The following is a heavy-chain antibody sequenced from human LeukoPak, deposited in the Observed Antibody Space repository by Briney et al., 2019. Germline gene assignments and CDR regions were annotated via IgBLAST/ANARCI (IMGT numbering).Heavy chain of an antibody. Sequence: GGSLRLSCAASGFTFSDYYMSWVRQTPEKGLEWISYTTSSGGTTYYADSVKGRFTISRDNAKNSLFLQMNSLRADDTAVYYCARDTFESGSYDYWGQGTLVTVSS. D-gene: IGHD1-26*01. J-gene: IGHJ4*02. CDR3: ARDTFESGSYDY. V-gene: IGHV3-11*01. CDR1: GFTFSDYY. CDR2: TTSSGGTT.